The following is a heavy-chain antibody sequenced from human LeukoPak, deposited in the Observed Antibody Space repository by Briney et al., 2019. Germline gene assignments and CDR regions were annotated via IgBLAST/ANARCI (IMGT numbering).Heavy chain of an antibody. Sequence: ASVKLSCKPSGYTFTTYGITWVRQAPGQGLEWMGWISAYNGNTKYAQKLQGRVTMTTDTSTSTAYMELRSLRSDDTAIYYCARGGSGSSTWFDPWGQGTLVTVSS. V-gene: IGHV1-18*01. CDR1: GYTFTTYG. D-gene: IGHD2-15*01. J-gene: IGHJ5*02. CDR3: ARGGSGSSTWFDP. CDR2: ISAYNGNT.